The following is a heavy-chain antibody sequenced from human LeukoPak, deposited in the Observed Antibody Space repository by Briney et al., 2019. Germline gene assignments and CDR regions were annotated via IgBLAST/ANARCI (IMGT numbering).Heavy chain of an antibody. D-gene: IGHD3-22*01. J-gene: IGHJ4*02. CDR3: ARIRYYYDSSGYCFFDY. V-gene: IGHV3-64*04. CDR1: GFTFSSYS. CDR2: ITTNGGST. Sequence: GGSLRLSCAASGFTFSSYSMNWVRQAPGKGLQYVSAITTNGGSTYYADSVKGRFTISRDNSKNTLYLQMNSLRDEDTAVYYCARIRYYYDSSGYCFFDYWGQGALVTVSS.